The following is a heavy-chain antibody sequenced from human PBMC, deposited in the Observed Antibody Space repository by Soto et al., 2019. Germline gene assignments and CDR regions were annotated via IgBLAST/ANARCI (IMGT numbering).Heavy chain of an antibody. J-gene: IGHJ4*02. V-gene: IGHV1-2*02. CDR2: INPNSGGT. CDR1: GYTFTGYY. Sequence: ASVKVSCKASGYTFTGYYIHWVRQAPGQGLEWMGWINPNSGGTNYAQKFQGKVTMTRDTSISTAYMELSRLRSDDTAVYYCARIQVPFTCGNTSCKGGFDCWGQGTLVTVSS. D-gene: IGHD2-2*01. CDR3: ARIQVPFTCGNTSCKGGFDC.